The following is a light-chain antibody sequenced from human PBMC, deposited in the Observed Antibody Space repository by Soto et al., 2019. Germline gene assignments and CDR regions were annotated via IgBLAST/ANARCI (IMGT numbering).Light chain of an antibody. J-gene: IGKJ4*01. V-gene: IGKV1-39*01. Sequence: DSELIPAPSVLSKSVGDRVTITCRASQSVSTYLNWYQQKPGKPPKLLIYAASSLQSGVPSRFSGSGSGTDFTLTISSLQPEDFATYYCQHSYSAPLTFGGGTKVAIK. CDR3: QHSYSAPLT. CDR2: AAS. CDR1: QSVSTY.